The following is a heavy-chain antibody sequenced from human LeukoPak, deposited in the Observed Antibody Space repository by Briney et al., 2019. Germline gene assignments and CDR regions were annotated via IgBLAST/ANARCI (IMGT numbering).Heavy chain of an antibody. V-gene: IGHV1-2*02. CDR2: INPNSGGT. J-gene: IGHJ5*02. D-gene: IGHD2-2*01. Sequence: GASVKVSCKASGYTFTGYYMHWVRQAPGQGLEWMGWINPNSGGTNYAQKFQGRVTMTRDTSISTAYMELSRLRSDDTAVYYCARDWMPYQLLSGNWFDPWGQGTLVTVSS. CDR3: ARDWMPYQLLSGNWFDP. CDR1: GYTFTGYY.